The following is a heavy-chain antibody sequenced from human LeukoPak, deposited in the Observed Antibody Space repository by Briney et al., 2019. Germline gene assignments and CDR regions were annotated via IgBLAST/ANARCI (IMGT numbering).Heavy chain of an antibody. CDR2: IIPIFGTA. J-gene: IGHJ3*02. Sequence: SVKVSCKASGGTFSSYAISWVRQAPGQGLEWMGGIIPIFGTANYAQKFQGRITITADESTSTAYMELSSLRSEDTAVYYCARATSGSYGAFDIWGQGTMVTVSS. CDR3: ARATSGSYGAFDI. V-gene: IGHV1-69*13. D-gene: IGHD1-26*01. CDR1: GGTFSSYA.